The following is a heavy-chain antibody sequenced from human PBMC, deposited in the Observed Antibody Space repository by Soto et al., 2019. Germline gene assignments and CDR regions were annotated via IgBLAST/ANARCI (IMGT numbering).Heavy chain of an antibody. CDR2: IYYSGST. CDR3: ARLPLWFGGSYYYYYGMDV. D-gene: IGHD3-10*01. CDR1: GGSISSGSYY. J-gene: IGHJ6*02. V-gene: IGHV4-39*01. Sequence: SENLSLTCTVSGGSISSGSYYWSWIRQPPGTGLEWIGSIYYSGSTYYNPSLKSRVTISVDTSKNQFSLKLSSVTAADTAVYYCARLPLWFGGSYYYYYGMDVWGQGTTVTVSS.